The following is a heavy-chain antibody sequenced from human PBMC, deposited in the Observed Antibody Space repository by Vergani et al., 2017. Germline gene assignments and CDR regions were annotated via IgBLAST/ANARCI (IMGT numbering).Heavy chain of an antibody. CDR3: ARGKKLAPYYYYYYMDV. CDR1: GGSISSYY. Sequence: QVQLQESGPGLVKPSETLSLTCTVSGGSISSYYWSWIRQPPGKGLEWIGYIYYSGSTNYNPSLKSRVTISVDTSKNQFSLKLSSVTAADTAVYYCARGKKLAPYYYYYYMDVWGKGTTVTVSS. CDR2: IYYSGST. J-gene: IGHJ6*03. V-gene: IGHV4-59*01. D-gene: IGHD6-6*01.